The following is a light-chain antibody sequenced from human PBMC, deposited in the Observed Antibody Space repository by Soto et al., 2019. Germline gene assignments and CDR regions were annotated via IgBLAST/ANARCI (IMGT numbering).Light chain of an antibody. Sequence: EIVMTQSPATLSVSPGERATLSCRASQSVSSNLAWYQQKPGQAPRLLIYGASTRATGIPARFSGSGSGTEFTLTISSLQSEDFAVYYCQQYNNWLLTVGGGTKV. J-gene: IGKJ4*01. CDR3: QQYNNWLLT. CDR1: QSVSSN. V-gene: IGKV3-15*01. CDR2: GAS.